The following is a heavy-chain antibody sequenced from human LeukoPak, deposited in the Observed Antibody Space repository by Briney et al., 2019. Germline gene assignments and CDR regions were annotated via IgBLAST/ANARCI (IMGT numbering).Heavy chain of an antibody. Sequence: SETLSLTCTVSGGSISHYYWSWIRQPPGKGLEWIGHIYYNGNTYYNPSLRSRVTMSVDTSKNQFSLKLNSVTAADTAVYYCARGAYDIVSGSQIDNWGQGTLVTVSS. V-gene: IGHV4-59*12. CDR3: ARGAYDIVSGSQIDN. J-gene: IGHJ4*02. CDR2: IYYNGNT. CDR1: GGSISHYY. D-gene: IGHD3-9*01.